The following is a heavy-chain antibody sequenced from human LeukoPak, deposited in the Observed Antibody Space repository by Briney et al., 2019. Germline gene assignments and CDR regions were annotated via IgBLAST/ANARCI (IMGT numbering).Heavy chain of an antibody. J-gene: IGHJ6*02. CDR2: ISYDGSNK. Sequence: GGSLRLSCAASGFTFSSYGMHWVRQAPGKGLEWVAVISYDGSNKYYADSVKGRFTISRDNSKNTLYLQMNSLRAESTAVYYCAKGAGYYHTLYYYYGMDVWGQGTTVTVSS. CDR3: AKGAGYYHTLYYYYGMDV. CDR1: GFTFSSYG. V-gene: IGHV3-30*18. D-gene: IGHD3-22*01.